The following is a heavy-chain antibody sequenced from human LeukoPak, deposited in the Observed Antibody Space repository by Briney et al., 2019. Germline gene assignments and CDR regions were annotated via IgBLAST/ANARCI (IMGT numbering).Heavy chain of an antibody. V-gene: IGHV3-48*02. Sequence: GGSLRLSCAASGFTFTSYGMNWVRQAPGRGLEWVSYISSTTRTIYYADSLKGRFTISRDNAGNSLFLQMNSLRDEDTAVYFCARNLARAYFDYWAREPWSPSPQ. CDR2: ISSTTRTI. J-gene: IGHJ4*02. CDR3: ARNLARAYFDY. CDR1: GFTFTSYG.